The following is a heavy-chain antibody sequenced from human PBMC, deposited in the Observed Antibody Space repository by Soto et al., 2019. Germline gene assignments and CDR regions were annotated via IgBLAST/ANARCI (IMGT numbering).Heavy chain of an antibody. Sequence: SETLSLTCTVSGGSISDDYWSWIRQPPGEGLEWIGHISHSGSTNHNPSLMSRVTISVDTSKRQFSLKLSSVTAADTAVYYCAREARGVISGMDVWGRGTTVTVSS. D-gene: IGHD3-10*01. CDR1: GGSISDDY. CDR2: ISHSGST. J-gene: IGHJ6*04. V-gene: IGHV4-59*01. CDR3: AREARGVISGMDV.